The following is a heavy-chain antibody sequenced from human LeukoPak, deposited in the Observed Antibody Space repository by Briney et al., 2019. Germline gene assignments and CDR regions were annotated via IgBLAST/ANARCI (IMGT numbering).Heavy chain of an antibody. CDR1: GYSFTGYW. V-gene: IGHV5-51*01. J-gene: IGHJ2*01. Sequence: GESLKISCKGSGYSFTGYWIGWVRQMPGKGLEWMGIVYPGDSDTRYSPSFQGQVNISADKSITTAYLQWSSLKASDSAIYYCARRRDRGRYFDLWGRGTLVTVSS. CDR2: VYPGDSDT. D-gene: IGHD6-25*01. CDR3: ARRRDRGRYFDL.